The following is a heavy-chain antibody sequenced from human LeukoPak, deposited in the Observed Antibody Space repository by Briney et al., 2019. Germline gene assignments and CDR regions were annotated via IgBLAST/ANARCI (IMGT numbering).Heavy chain of an antibody. D-gene: IGHD6-13*01. CDR2: MKGTGDT. V-gene: IGHV3-23*01. Sequence: GGSLTLSCAAVGFSFNNYAMSWVRQSPARGLEWVSSMKGTGDTYFADSVKGRFILSRDDSRNTVFLQLNNLRAEDTAVYYCAKGKLEYFDYWGQGTLVTVS. CDR3: AKGKLEYFDY. CDR1: GFSFNNYA. J-gene: IGHJ4*02.